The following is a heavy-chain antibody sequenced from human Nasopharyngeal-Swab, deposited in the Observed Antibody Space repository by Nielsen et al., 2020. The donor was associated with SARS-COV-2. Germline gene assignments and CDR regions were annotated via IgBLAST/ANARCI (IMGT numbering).Heavy chain of an antibody. D-gene: IGHD2-21*02. CDR1: GFTFTSYY. J-gene: IGHJ4*01. V-gene: IGHV1-46*01. CDR3: TRDQGGGDPYDS. Sequence: ASVKASCRASGFTFTSYYFNWVRQAPGQGLEWMGMIDPFSGSTSYAQRFQGRVTVTRDTSTSTVYMEVRSLRSEDTAVYYCTRDQGGGDPYDSWGQGTLVTVSS. CDR2: IDPFSGST.